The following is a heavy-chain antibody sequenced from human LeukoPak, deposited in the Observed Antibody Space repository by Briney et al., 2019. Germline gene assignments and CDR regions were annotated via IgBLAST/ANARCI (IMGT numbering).Heavy chain of an antibody. CDR2: MNPNSGNT. CDR1: GYTFTSYD. V-gene: IGHV1-8*01. J-gene: IGHJ4*02. D-gene: IGHD3-3*01. CDR3: ARGGGDYDFWSGYYYFDY. Sequence: EASVKVSCKVSGYTFTSYDINWVRQATGQGLEWMGWMNPNSGNTGYAQKFQGRVTMTRNTSISTAYMELSSLRSEDTAVYYCARGGGDYDFWSGYYYFDYWGQGTLVTVSS.